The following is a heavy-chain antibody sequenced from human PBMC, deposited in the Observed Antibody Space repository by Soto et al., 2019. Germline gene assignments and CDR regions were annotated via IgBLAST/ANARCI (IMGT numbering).Heavy chain of an antibody. V-gene: IGHV3-23*01. D-gene: IGHD2-2*01. CDR2: ISGSGGST. J-gene: IGHJ4*02. CDR3: AKDRPKDIVLVPAASGPYFGY. Sequence: PGGSLRLSCAASGFTVSSNYMSWVRQAPGKGLEWVSAISGSGGSTYYADSVKGRFTISRDNSKNTLYLQMNSLRAEDTAVYYCAKDRPKDIVLVPAASGPYFGYWGQGTLVTVSS. CDR1: GFTVSSNY.